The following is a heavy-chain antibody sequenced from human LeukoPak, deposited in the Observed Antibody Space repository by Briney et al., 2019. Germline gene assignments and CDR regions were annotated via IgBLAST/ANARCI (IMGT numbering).Heavy chain of an antibody. Sequence: GGSLRLSCVVSGFTVSNNYMSWVRQAPGKGLEWVSVIYSAGSTNYADSVRGRFTVSRDNSKNTLYLQMNSLRAEDAALYYCARHYDSSGYDAFDIWGQGTMVTVSS. J-gene: IGHJ3*02. CDR2: IYSAGST. CDR1: GFTVSNNY. V-gene: IGHV3-66*02. D-gene: IGHD3-22*01. CDR3: ARHYDSSGYDAFDI.